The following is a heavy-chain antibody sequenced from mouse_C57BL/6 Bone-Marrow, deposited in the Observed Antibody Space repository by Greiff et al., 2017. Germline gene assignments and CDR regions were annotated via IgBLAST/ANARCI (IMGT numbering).Heavy chain of an antibody. D-gene: IGHD2-3*01. J-gene: IGHJ3*01. Sequence: QVQLQQSGAELVKPGASVKISCKASGYAFSSYWMNWVKQRPGKGLEWIGQIYPGDGDTNYNGKFKGKATLTADKSSSTAYMQLSRLTSEDSAVYFCARSGENGYYVQFAYWGQGTLVTVSA. V-gene: IGHV1-80*01. CDR2: IYPGDGDT. CDR1: GYAFSSYW. CDR3: ARSGENGYYVQFAY.